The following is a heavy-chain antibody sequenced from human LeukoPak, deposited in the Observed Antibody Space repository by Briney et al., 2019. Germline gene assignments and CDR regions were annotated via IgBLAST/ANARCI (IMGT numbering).Heavy chain of an antibody. D-gene: IGHD3-16*01. J-gene: IGHJ2*01. CDR2: ISWNSRSI. V-gene: IGHV3-9*01. CDR3: ARAMGQSPRYFDL. Sequence: LRLSCAASGFTVSSNYMSWVRQAPGKGLEWVSGISWNSRSIVDADSVKGRFTSSRDNAKNSLFLHMNSLRPEDTAFYYCARAMGQSPRYFDLWGRGTLVTVSS. CDR1: GFTVSSNY.